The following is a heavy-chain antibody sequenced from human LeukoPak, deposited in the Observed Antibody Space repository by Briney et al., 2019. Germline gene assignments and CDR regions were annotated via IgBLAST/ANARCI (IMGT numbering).Heavy chain of an antibody. Sequence: GASVKVSCKASGYTFTSYAMNWVRQAPGQGLEWMGRINTNTGNPTYAQGFTGRFVFSLDTSVSTAYLQISSLKAEDTAVYYCARDLNVVVPEEYGMDVWGQGTTVTVSS. J-gene: IGHJ6*02. V-gene: IGHV7-4-1*02. CDR2: INTNTGNP. CDR1: GYTFTSYA. CDR3: ARDLNVVVPEEYGMDV. D-gene: IGHD2-2*01.